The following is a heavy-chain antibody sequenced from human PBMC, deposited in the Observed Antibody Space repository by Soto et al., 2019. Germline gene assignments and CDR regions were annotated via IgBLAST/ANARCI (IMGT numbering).Heavy chain of an antibody. D-gene: IGHD3-10*01. Sequence: PSETLSLTCAVSGVSISSGGYSWNWIRQPPGKGLEWIGYIYHSGSTNYNPSLKSRVTISVDTSKNQFSLKLSSVTAADTAVYYCARAPRGNYGYPSYFDYWGQGTLVTVSS. CDR3: ARAPRGNYGYPSYFDY. J-gene: IGHJ4*02. CDR1: GVSISSGGYS. V-gene: IGHV4-61*08. CDR2: IYHSGST.